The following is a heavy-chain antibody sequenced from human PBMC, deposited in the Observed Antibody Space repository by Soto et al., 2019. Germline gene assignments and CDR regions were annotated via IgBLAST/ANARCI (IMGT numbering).Heavy chain of an antibody. CDR2: IYYSGST. D-gene: IGHD4-4*01. CDR3: ARLDYSNSPYYYYYMDV. CDR1: GGSISSYY. Sequence: SETLSLTCTVSGGSISSYYWSWIRQPPGKGLEWIGYIYYSGSTNYNPSLKSRVTISVDTSKNQFSLKLSSVTAADTAVYYCARLDYSNSPYYYYYMDVSGKGTTVTVSS. J-gene: IGHJ6*03. V-gene: IGHV4-59*01.